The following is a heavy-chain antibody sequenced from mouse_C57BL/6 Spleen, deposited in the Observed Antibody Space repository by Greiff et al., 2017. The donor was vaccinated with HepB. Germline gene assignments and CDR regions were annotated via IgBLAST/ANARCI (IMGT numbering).Heavy chain of an antibody. CDR3: ANYYGSSQGAMDY. V-gene: IGHV3-6*01. CDR1: GYSITSGYY. J-gene: IGHJ4*01. D-gene: IGHD1-1*01. CDR2: ISYDGSN. Sequence: ESGPGLVKPSQSLSLTCSVTGYSITSGYYWNWIRQFPGNKLEWMGYISYDGSNNYNPSLKNRISITRDTSKNQFFLKLNSVTTEDTATYYCANYYGSSQGAMDYWGQGTSVTVSS.